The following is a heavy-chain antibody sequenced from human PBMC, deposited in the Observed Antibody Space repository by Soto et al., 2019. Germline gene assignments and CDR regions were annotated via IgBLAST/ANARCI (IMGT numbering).Heavy chain of an antibody. J-gene: IGHJ4*02. CDR2: ISSNGGST. V-gene: IGHV3-64D*06. D-gene: IGHD3-22*01. Sequence: PGGSLRLSCSASGFTFSSYAMHWVRQAPGKGLEYVSAISSNGGSTYYADSVKGRFTISRDNSKNTLYLQMSSLRAEDTAVYYCVKASTMIVVVIQALDYWGQGTLVTVSS. CDR3: VKASTMIVVVIQALDY. CDR1: GFTFSSYA.